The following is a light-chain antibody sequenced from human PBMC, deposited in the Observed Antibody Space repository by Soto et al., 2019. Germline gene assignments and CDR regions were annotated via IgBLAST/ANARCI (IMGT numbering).Light chain of an antibody. Sequence: QSVLTQPPSVSGAPGQRVTISCTGSSSNIGADFDVHWYQHLPGTAPKLLISHNNNRPSGVPDRFSGSKSGTSASLAITGLQADDEAVYYCQSYDNSLSGSRVFGGGTKLTVL. CDR3: QSYDNSLSGSRV. CDR2: HNN. J-gene: IGLJ3*02. CDR1: SSNIGADFD. V-gene: IGLV1-40*01.